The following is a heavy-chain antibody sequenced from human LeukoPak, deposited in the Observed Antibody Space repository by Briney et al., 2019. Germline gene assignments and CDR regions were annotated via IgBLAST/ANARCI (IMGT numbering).Heavy chain of an antibody. V-gene: IGHV3-21*01. CDR3: ARDVGCSSTSCYALDYYYYGMDV. J-gene: IGHJ6*04. CDR2: ITSSSYYI. CDR1: GFTFSTFS. Sequence: GGSLRLSCAASGFTFSTFSMNWVRQAPGKGLEWVSSITSSSYYIYYADSVKVRFTISRDNAKNSLYLQMNSLRAEDTAVYYCARDVGCSSTSCYALDYYYYGMDVWGKGTTVTVSS. D-gene: IGHD2-2*01.